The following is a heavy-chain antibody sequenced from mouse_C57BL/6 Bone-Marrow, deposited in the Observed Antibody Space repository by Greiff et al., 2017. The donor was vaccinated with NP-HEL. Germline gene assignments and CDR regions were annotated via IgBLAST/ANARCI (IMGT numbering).Heavy chain of an antibody. D-gene: IGHD1-1*01. CDR1: GYTFTSYW. V-gene: IGHV1-64*01. Sequence: VQLQQPGAELVKPGASVKLSCKASGYTFTSYWMHWVKQRPGQGLEWIGMIHPNSGSTNYNEKFKSKATLTVDKSSSTAYMQLSSLTSEDSAVYYCARRPLLRYPAWFAYWGQGTLVTVSA. CDR2: IHPNSGST. J-gene: IGHJ3*01. CDR3: ARRPLLRYPAWFAY.